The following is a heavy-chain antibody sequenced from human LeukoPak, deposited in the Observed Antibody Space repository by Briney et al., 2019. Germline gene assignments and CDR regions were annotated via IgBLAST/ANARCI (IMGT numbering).Heavy chain of an antibody. CDR3: ARVQYCSSTSCSRRSYYYYYMDV. Sequence: SETLSLTCAVYGGSFSGYYWSWIRQPPGKGLEWIGEINHSGSTNYNPSLKSRVTISVDTFKNQFSLKLSSVTAADTAVYYCARVQYCSSTSCSRRSYYYYYMDVWGKGTTVTVSS. V-gene: IGHV4-34*01. D-gene: IGHD2-2*01. CDR1: GGSFSGYY. CDR2: INHSGST. J-gene: IGHJ6*03.